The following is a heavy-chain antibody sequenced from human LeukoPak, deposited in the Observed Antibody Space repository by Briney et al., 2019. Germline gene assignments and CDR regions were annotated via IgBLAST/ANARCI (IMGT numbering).Heavy chain of an antibody. CDR3: AELGITMIGGV. V-gene: IGHV3-30*04. Sequence: GRSLRLSCAASGFTFSNYAIHWVRQAPGKGLEWVALISYDGSKKYYADSVKGRFTISRDNAKSALYLQMNSLRAEDTAVYYCAELGITMIGGVWGKGTTVTISS. D-gene: IGHD3-10*02. CDR1: GFTFSNYA. J-gene: IGHJ6*04. CDR2: ISYDGSKK.